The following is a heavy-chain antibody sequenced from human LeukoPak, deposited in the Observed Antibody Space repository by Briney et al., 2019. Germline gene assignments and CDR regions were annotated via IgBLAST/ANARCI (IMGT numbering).Heavy chain of an antibody. CDR1: GGSISRYY. CDR2: IYYSGSA. Sequence: SETLSLTCTVSGGSISRYYWSWIRQPPGKGLEWIGYIYYSGSANYKPSLKSRVTISVDASKNQFSLELRSVTAADTAVYYCARVWSGYDVFDIWGQGTMVTVSS. V-gene: IGHV4-59*01. J-gene: IGHJ3*02. D-gene: IGHD3-3*01. CDR3: ARVWSGYDVFDI.